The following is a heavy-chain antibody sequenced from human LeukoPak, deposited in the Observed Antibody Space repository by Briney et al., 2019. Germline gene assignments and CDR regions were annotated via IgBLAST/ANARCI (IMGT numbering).Heavy chain of an antibody. CDR3: AKYSGSYFYYYGMDV. V-gene: IGHV3-23*01. D-gene: IGHD1-26*01. CDR2: ISGSGGST. CDR1: GFTFSSYA. J-gene: IGHJ6*02. Sequence: GGSLRLSCAASGFTFSSYAMSWVRQVPGKGLEWVSAISGSGGSTYYADSVKGRFTISRDNSKNTLYLQMNSLRAEDTAVYYCAKYSGSYFYYYGMDVWGQGTTVTVSS.